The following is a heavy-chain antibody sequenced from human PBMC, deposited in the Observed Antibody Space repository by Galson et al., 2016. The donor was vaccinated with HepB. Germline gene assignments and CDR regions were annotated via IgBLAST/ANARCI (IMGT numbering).Heavy chain of an antibody. CDR2: INEDGRKT. CDR1: GFTFSSYG. CDR3: AGAGNNFDS. J-gene: IGHJ4*02. D-gene: IGHD3-9*01. Sequence: SLRLSCAASGFTFSSYGMHWVRQAPGKGLEWVANINEDGRKTYYGDSVKGRFIISRDNARNSMHLQMNSLRAEDTAVDFCAGAGNNFDSWGQGTLATVPP. V-gene: IGHV3-7*03.